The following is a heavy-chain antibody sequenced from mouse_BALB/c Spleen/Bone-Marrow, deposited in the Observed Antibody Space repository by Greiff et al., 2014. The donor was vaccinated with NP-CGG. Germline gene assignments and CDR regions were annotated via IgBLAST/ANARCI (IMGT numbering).Heavy chain of an antibody. Sequence: VHVEQSGAEPVKPGASVKLSCTASGFNIKDTYMHWVKQRPEQGLEWIGRIDPANGKTKYDPKFQGKATITADTSSNTAYLQLSSLTSEDTAVYYCARGHGYYVGYYFDNWGQGTTLTVSS. J-gene: IGHJ2*01. CDR3: ARGHGYYVGYYFDN. D-gene: IGHD2-3*01. CDR1: GFNIKDTY. V-gene: IGHV14-3*02. CDR2: IDPANGKT.